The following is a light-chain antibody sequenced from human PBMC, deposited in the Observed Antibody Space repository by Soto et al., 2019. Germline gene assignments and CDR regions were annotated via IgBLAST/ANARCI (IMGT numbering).Light chain of an antibody. CDR1: SSDVGSYNL. J-gene: IGLJ2*01. CDR2: SNT. Sequence: QPASVSGSPGQSITISCTGTSSDVGSYNLVSWYQQLPGTAPKLLIYSNTQRPSGVPDRLSGSKSGTSASLAISGLQSEDEADYYCAAWDDSLNGPVFGGGTQLTVL. V-gene: IGLV1-44*01. CDR3: AAWDDSLNGPV.